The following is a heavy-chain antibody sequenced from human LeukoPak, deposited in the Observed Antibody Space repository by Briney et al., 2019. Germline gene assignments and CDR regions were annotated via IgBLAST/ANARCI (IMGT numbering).Heavy chain of an antibody. J-gene: IGHJ4*02. CDR3: AIYNNYGRRDFDY. CDR2: IKQDGREK. D-gene: IGHD5-18*01. V-gene: IGHV3-7*01. Sequence: GGSLRLSCAASGFTFSSFWMSWVRQAPGKGLEWVANIKQDGREKYYVDSVKGRFTISRDNARNSLYLQMNSLRAEDTAVYYCAIYNNYGRRDFDYWGQGTLVTVSS. CDR1: GFTFSSFW.